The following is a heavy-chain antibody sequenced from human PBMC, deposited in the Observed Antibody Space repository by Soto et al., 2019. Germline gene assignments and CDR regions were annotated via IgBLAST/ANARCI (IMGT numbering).Heavy chain of an antibody. CDR1: GGSIXSYY. V-gene: IGHV4-59*08. D-gene: IGHD3-16*02. J-gene: IGHJ3*02. Sequence: SETLSLTCTFSGGSIXSYYWSLIRQPPGKGLEWIGYIYYSGSTNYNPSLKSRVTISVDTSKNQFSLKLSSVTAADTAVYYCARLYGLDAFDIWGQGTMVTVSS. CDR3: ARLYGLDAFDI. CDR2: IYYSGST.